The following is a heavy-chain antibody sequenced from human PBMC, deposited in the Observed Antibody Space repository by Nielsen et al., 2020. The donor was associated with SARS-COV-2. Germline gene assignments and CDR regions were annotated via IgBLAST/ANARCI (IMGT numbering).Heavy chain of an antibody. V-gene: IGHV3-33*01. CDR2: IWNDGGNT. D-gene: IGHD4-23*01. CDR3: SRGLCGGNSWGYFDY. Sequence: GESLKISWAASGFTFGSDGMNWVCQAPGKGREWVAFIWNDGGNTDYTNSVEGRFTISRDNSRKTVYLQMSSLRAKDTAIYYCSRGLCGGNSWGYFDYWGQGTLVTVSS. J-gene: IGHJ4*02. CDR1: GFTFGSDG.